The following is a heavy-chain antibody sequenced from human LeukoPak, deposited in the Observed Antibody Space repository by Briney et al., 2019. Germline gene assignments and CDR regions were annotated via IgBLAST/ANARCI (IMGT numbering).Heavy chain of an antibody. V-gene: IGHV3-23*01. J-gene: IGHJ4*02. CDR3: AKGHDVLTGLLD. D-gene: IGHD3-9*01. CDR2: ISGSGDST. Sequence: GGSLRLSCAASGFTFSSYAMSWVRQAPGKGLEWVSVGKGLEWVSAISGSGDSTYYADSVKGRFTISRDNSKNTLYLQMNSLRAEDTAVFYCAKGHDVLTGLLDWGQGTLVTVSS. CDR1: GFTFSSYA.